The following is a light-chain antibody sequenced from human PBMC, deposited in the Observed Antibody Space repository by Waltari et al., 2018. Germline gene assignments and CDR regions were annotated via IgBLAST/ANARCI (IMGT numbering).Light chain of an antibody. CDR1: SSDVGGYNY. CDR3: SSYTSSSTRV. J-gene: IGLJ3*02. V-gene: IGLV2-14*01. CDR2: EVS. Sequence: QSALPQPASASGSPGQSITISCTGPSSDVGGYNYVSWYQQHPGKAPKLMIYEVSNRPSGVSNRFSGSKSGNTASLPIAGLQAEDEADYYCSSYTSSSTRVFGGGTKLTVL.